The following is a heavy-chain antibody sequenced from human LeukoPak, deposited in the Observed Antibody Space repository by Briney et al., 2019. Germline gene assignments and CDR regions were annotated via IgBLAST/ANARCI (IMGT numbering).Heavy chain of an antibody. J-gene: IGHJ6*02. Sequence: GGSLRLSCAASGFTFDDYAMNWVRQAPGKGLEWVSGITWNSGSTGYADSVKGRFTISRDNAKNSLYLQMNSLRAEDTALYYCAKDTRYSYGYGMDVWGQGTTVTVSS. CDR1: GFTFDDYA. CDR3: AKDTRYSYGYGMDV. CDR2: ITWNSGST. V-gene: IGHV3-9*01. D-gene: IGHD5-18*01.